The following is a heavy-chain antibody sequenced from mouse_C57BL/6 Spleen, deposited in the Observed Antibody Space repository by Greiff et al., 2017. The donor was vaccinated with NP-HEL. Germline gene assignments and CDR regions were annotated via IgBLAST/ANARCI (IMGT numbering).Heavy chain of an antibody. Sequence: VQLQQSGPELVKPGDSVKISCKASGYSFTGYFMNWVMQSHGKSLEWIGRINPYNGDTFYNQKFKGKATLTVDKSSSTAHMELRSLTSEDSAVYYCARLYYDYDDAMDYWGQGTSVTVSS. CDR1: GYSFTGYF. V-gene: IGHV1-20*01. D-gene: IGHD2-4*01. J-gene: IGHJ4*01. CDR3: ARLYYDYDDAMDY. CDR2: INPYNGDT.